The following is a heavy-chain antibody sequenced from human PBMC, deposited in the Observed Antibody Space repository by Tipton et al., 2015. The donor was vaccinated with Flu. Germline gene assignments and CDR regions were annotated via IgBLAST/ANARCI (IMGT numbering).Heavy chain of an antibody. CDR2: IRSKTYGGTA. Sequence: SLRLSCTASGFTFGTYALSWVRQSPGKGLEWVGLIRSKTYGGTAEYAASVKDRFTISRDDSKSIAYLQLNSLKIDDTGVYYCSRVVFANGVAVDWGQGTLVTVSS. CDR1: GFTFGTYA. CDR3: SRVVFANGVAVD. V-gene: IGHV3-49*04. J-gene: IGHJ4*02. D-gene: IGHD6-19*01.